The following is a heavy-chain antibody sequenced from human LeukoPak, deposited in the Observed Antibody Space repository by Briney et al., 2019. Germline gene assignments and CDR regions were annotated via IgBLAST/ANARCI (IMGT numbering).Heavy chain of an antibody. CDR2: IYYSGST. J-gene: IGHJ2*01. CDR3: ASTIGYSSGWYSSGWYFDL. CDR1: GGSISSYY. Sequence: SETLSLTCTVSGGSISSYYWSWIRRPPGKGLEWIGYIYYSGSTNYNPSLKSRVTISVDTSKNQFSLKLSSVTAADTAVYYCASTIGYSSGWYSSGWYFDLWGRGTLVTVSS. D-gene: IGHD6-19*01. V-gene: IGHV4-59*08.